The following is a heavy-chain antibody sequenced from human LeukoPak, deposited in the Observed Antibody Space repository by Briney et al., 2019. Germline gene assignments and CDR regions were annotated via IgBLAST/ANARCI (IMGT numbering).Heavy chain of an antibody. J-gene: IGHJ6*02. CDR2: IKTKAESYAT. D-gene: IGHD4-23*01. V-gene: IGHV3-73*01. CDR3: TRLSGGNSDSYYYGLDV. Sequence: PGGSLKLSCAASGFTFSGSAIHWVRQASGKGLEWVARIKTKAESYATAYVASVKGRFTISRDDSKSTAYLQMDSLKTEDTAMYYCTRLSGGNSDSYYYGLDVWGQGTTVTVSS. CDR1: GFTFSGSA.